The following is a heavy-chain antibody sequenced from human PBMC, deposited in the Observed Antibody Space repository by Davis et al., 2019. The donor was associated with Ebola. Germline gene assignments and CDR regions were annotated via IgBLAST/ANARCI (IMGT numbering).Heavy chain of an antibody. Sequence: GESLKISCAASGFTFKSHAMHWVRQAPGKGLEWVSAISGSGGSTYYADSVKGRFTISRDNSKKTLYLQMNSLRAEDTAVYYCAKSGLSFGVVKYHYGMDVWGKGTTVTVSS. CDR3: AKSGLSFGVVKYHYGMDV. CDR1: GFTFKSHA. V-gene: IGHV3-23*01. D-gene: IGHD3-3*01. CDR2: ISGSGGST. J-gene: IGHJ6*04.